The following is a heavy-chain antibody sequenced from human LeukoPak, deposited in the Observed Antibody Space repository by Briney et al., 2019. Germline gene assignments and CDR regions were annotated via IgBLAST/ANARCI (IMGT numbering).Heavy chain of an antibody. V-gene: IGHV4-4*07. CDR3: AREVAVAGAFDY. CDR1: GGSISSYY. CDR2: IYTSGST. J-gene: IGHJ4*02. Sequence: ASETLSLTCTGSGGSISSYYWSWLRQPAGKGLEWIGRIYTSGSTNYNPLLKSRVTMSVDTSKNQFSLKLSSVTAADTAVYYCAREVAVAGAFDYWGQGTLVTVSS. D-gene: IGHD6-19*01.